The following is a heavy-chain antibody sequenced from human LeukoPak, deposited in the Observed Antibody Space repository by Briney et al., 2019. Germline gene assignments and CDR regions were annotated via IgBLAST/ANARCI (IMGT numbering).Heavy chain of an antibody. Sequence: GGSLRLSCAVSGFTFSSYGMHWVRQAPGKGLEWVATISDDGSKKYYSDSVKGRFTISRDNSKNTLYLQMNSLSAEDTAVFFCAKGANSYYYGSGSPWDYMDVWGKGTTVTVSS. V-gene: IGHV3-30*18. CDR2: ISDDGSKK. CDR3: AKGANSYYYGSGSPWDYMDV. CDR1: GFTFSSYG. J-gene: IGHJ6*03. D-gene: IGHD3-10*01.